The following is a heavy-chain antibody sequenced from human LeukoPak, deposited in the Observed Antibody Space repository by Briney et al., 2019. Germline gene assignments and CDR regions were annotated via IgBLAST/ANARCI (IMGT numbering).Heavy chain of an antibody. J-gene: IGHJ5*02. CDR1: GFTFSSYA. Sequence: GGSLRLSCAASGFTFSSYAMNWVRQAPGKGPEWISYITNSGNTIYYADSVKGRFTISRDNAKNSLVLQMNSLRDEDSAVYYCARDSISAALFDLWGQGTLITVSS. V-gene: IGHV3-48*02. CDR2: ITNSGNTI. CDR3: ARDSISAALFDL. D-gene: IGHD2/OR15-2a*01.